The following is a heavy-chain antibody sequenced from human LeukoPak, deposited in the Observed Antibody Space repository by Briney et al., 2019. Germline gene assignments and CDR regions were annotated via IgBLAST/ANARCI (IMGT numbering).Heavy chain of an antibody. CDR2: ISYSGST. Sequence: SETLSLTCTVSGGSISSYSWSWIRQPPGKGLEWIGYISYSGSTDYNPSLKSRVTISADTSKNQFSLMLSSVTAADTAVYYCARVYGSGEGAFDIWGQGTMATVSS. D-gene: IGHD3-10*01. CDR1: GGSISSYS. J-gene: IGHJ3*02. V-gene: IGHV4-59*01. CDR3: ARVYGSGEGAFDI.